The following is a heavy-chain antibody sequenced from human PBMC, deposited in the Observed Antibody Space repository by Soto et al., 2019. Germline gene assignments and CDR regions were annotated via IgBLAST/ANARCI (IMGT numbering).Heavy chain of an antibody. CDR1: GYTFTSYD. CDR2: MNPNSGNT. J-gene: IGHJ3*02. D-gene: IGHD2-8*02. Sequence: ASVKVSCKASGYTFTSYDINWVRQATGQGLEWMGWMNPNSGNTGYAQKFQGRVTMTRNTSISTAYMELSSLRSEDTAVYYCARVLNWVVYAADAFDIWGQGTMVTVSS. V-gene: IGHV1-8*01. CDR3: ARVLNWVVYAADAFDI.